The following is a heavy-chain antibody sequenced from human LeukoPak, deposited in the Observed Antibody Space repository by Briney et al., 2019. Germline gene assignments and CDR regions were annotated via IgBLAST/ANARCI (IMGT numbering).Heavy chain of an antibody. Sequence: GGSLRLSGAASGFTVSSNYMSWVRQAPGKGLGWVSVIYSGGSTYYADSVKGRFTISRDNSKNTLYLQMNSLRAEDTAVYYCATDTSGSLYFDYWGQGTLVTVSS. CDR3: ATDTSGSLYFDY. V-gene: IGHV3-53*01. CDR2: IYSGGST. J-gene: IGHJ4*02. CDR1: GFTVSSNY. D-gene: IGHD1-26*01.